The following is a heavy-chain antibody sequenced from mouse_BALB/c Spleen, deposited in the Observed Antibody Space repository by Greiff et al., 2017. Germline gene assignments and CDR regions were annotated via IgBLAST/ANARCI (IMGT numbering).Heavy chain of an antibody. V-gene: IGHV6-6*02. CDR2: IRLKSNNYAT. Sequence: EVKVVESGGGLVQPGGSMKLSCVASGFTFSNYWMNWVRQSPEKGLEWVAEIRLKSNNYATHYAESVKGRFTISRDDSKSSVYLQMNNLRAEDTGIYYCTTIHYYGYVGAMDYWGQGTSVTVSS. CDR3: TTIHYYGYVGAMDY. D-gene: IGHD1-2*01. J-gene: IGHJ4*01. CDR1: GFTFSNYW.